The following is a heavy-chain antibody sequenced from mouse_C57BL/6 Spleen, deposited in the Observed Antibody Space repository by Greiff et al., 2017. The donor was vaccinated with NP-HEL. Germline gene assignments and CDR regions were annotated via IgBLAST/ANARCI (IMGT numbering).Heavy chain of an antibody. V-gene: IGHV1-55*01. Sequence: VQLQQPGAELVKPGASVKMSCKASGYTFTSYWITWVKQRPGQGLEWIGDIYPGSGSTNYNEKFKSKATLTVDTSSSTAYMQLSSLTSEDSAVYYCAKKGSTYEGYAMDYWGQGTSVTVSS. D-gene: IGHD5-1*01. J-gene: IGHJ4*01. CDR3: AKKGSTYEGYAMDY. CDR2: IYPGSGST. CDR1: GYTFTSYW.